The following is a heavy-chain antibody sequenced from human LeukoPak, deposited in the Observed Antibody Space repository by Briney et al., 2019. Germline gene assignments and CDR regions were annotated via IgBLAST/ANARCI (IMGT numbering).Heavy chain of an antibody. V-gene: IGHV4-34*12. Sequence: SETLSLTCAVYGGSFSGSYWSWIRQSPGKGLEWIGEIIHSGSTTYNPSLKSRVTISIDTSKNQFSLKLSSVTAADTAVYYCARFPSYVWGSYHVDYWGQGTLVTVSS. CDR3: ARFPSYVWGSYHVDY. D-gene: IGHD3-16*02. CDR2: IIHSGST. CDR1: GGSFSGSY. J-gene: IGHJ4*02.